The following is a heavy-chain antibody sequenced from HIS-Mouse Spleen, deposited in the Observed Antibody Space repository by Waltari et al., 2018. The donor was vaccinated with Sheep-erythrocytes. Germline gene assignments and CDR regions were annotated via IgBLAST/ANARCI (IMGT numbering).Heavy chain of an antibody. CDR1: GFTFSSYA. J-gene: IGHJ3*02. CDR3: ARGAFDI. CDR2: ISYDGSNK. Sequence: QVQLVESGGGVVQPGRSLRLSCAASGFTFSSYAMHWVRQAPGKGRGWVAVISYDGSNKYYADSVKGRFTISRDNSKNTLYLQMNSLRAEDTAVYYCARGAFDIWGQGTMVTVSS. V-gene: IGHV3-30-3*01.